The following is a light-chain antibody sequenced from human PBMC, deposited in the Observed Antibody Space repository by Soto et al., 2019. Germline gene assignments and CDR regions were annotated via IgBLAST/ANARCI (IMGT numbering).Light chain of an antibody. CDR2: DAL. CDR3: QQYDTYVRYT. J-gene: IGKJ2*01. V-gene: IGKV1-5*01. CDR1: QSISSR. Sequence: DIQMTQSPSTLSASVGDRVTITCRASQSISSRLAWYQKKPGKASKLLIYDALNLESGVPSRFSGSGSGTEFSSSIGSLQPDDFATYYCQQYDTYVRYTFGQGTKLEIK.